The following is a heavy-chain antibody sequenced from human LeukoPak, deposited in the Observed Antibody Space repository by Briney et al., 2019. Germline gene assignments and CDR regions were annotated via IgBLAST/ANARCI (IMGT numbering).Heavy chain of an antibody. CDR2: IYYSGST. CDR3: ARITMIVVVIYFDY. Sequence: SETLSLTCTVSGGSLSNTGYYWGWIRQPPGKGLEWIGSIYYSGSTDYNPSLKSRVTVSVDTSKNQFSLKLSSMTAADTAVYYCARITMIVVVIYFDYWGQGTLVTVSS. J-gene: IGHJ4*02. V-gene: IGHV4-39*07. D-gene: IGHD3-22*01. CDR1: GGSLSNTGYY.